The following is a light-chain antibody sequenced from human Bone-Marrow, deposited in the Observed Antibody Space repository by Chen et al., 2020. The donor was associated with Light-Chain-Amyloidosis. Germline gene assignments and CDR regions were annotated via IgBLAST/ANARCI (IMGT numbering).Light chain of an antibody. CDR1: NIGSTS. CDR3: QVWDRSSDRPV. V-gene: IGLV3-21*02. J-gene: IGLJ3*02. CDR2: DDS. Sequence: SYVLTQPSSVSVAPGQTATIACGGNNIGSTSVHWYQQTPGQAPLLVVYDDSDRPSGIPGRLSGSNAGTTATLTSSRVEAGDEADYYGQVWDRSSDRPVFGGGTKLTVL.